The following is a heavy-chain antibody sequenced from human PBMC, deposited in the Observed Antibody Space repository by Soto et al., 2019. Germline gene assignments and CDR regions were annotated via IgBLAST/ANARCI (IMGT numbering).Heavy chain of an antibody. CDR2: IPHSGDT. V-gene: IGHV4-38-2*01. Sequence: SETLSLTCAVSGYVITNGYHWGWIRQPPGKELEWIGTIPHSGDTYYNPSLKSRVTISIDTAKNHLSLILSSVTAADTATYYCTRIYCTTTSCFINGMDVWGQGTTVTVSS. D-gene: IGHD2-2*01. CDR1: GYVITNGYH. CDR3: TRIYCTTTSCFINGMDV. J-gene: IGHJ6*02.